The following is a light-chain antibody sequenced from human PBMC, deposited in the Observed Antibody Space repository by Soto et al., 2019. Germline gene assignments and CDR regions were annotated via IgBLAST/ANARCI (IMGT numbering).Light chain of an antibody. CDR1: SSDVGGYNY. Sequence: QSALTQPASVSGSPGQSITISCTGTSSDVGGYNYVSWFQQRPGKAPKFLIYDVRNRPSGVSTRFSGSKSGNTASLTISGLQVEDEGDYYCSSYTSGSTPVVFGGGTKVTVL. V-gene: IGLV2-14*03. J-gene: IGLJ2*01. CDR2: DVR. CDR3: SSYTSGSTPVV.